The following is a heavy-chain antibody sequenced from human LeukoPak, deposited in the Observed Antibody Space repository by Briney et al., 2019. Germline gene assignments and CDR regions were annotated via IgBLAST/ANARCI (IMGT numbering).Heavy chain of an antibody. CDR3: ARVRSKDVWRSYGTYYYYYYMDV. J-gene: IGHJ6*03. V-gene: IGHV4-39*01. Sequence: SETLSLTCTVSGGSISSNSYYWGWIRQPPGKGLEWIGSIYYSGSTYYNPSLKSRVTISVDTSKNQFSLKLNSVTAADTAVYYCARVRSKDVWRSYGTYYYYYYMDVWGKGTTVTISS. CDR1: GGSISSNSYY. D-gene: IGHD3-16*01. CDR2: IYYSGST.